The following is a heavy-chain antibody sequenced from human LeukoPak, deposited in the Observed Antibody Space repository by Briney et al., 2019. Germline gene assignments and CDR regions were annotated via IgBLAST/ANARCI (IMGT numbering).Heavy chain of an antibody. D-gene: IGHD1-26*01. CDR3: ALYSGSYSLSGAFDF. Sequence: ASVKVSCKASGYTFTNYNIDWVRQATGQGLEWMGWMNPNSGDTGYAQKFQGRVTMARNTSISTAYMELSSLRSEDMAVYYCALYSGSYSLSGAFDFWGQGTMVTVS. J-gene: IGHJ3*01. CDR2: MNPNSGDT. CDR1: GYTFTNYN. V-gene: IGHV1-8*01.